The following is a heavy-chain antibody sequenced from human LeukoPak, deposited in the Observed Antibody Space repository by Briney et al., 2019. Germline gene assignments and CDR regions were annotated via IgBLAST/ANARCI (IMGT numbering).Heavy chain of an antibody. CDR1: GGSISSYY. V-gene: IGHV4-4*07. Sequence: KPSETLSLTCTVTGGSISSYYWSWVRQATGKGLEWIGRMDITGRSNYSPSLKGRVTMSIDTSKNQLSLNVKSLTAADTAVYYCAKDAQRGFDYSNSLENWGQGTLVTVSS. D-gene: IGHD4-11*01. J-gene: IGHJ4*02. CDR2: MDITGRS. CDR3: AKDAQRGFDYSNSLEN.